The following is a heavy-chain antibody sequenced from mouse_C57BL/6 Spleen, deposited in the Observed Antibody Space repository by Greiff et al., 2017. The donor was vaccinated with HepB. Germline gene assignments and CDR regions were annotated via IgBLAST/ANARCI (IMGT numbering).Heavy chain of an antibody. Sequence: DVQLQESGPGMVKPSQSLSLTCTVTGYSITSGYDWHWIRHFPGNKLEWMGYISYSGSTNYNPSLKSRISITHDTSKNHFFLKLNSVTTEDTATYYCARGYDYDRAWFAYWGQGTLVTVSA. CDR1: GYSITSGYD. CDR2: ISYSGST. CDR3: ARGYDYDRAWFAY. J-gene: IGHJ3*01. V-gene: IGHV3-1*01. D-gene: IGHD2-4*01.